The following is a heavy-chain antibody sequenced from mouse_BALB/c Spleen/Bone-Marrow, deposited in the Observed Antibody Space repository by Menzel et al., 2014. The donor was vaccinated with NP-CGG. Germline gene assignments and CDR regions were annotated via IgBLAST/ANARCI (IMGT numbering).Heavy chain of an antibody. CDR1: GYTFTSYW. CDR3: TRRGLGRGGFDY. D-gene: IGHD4-1*01. CDR2: IYPGSGST. Sequence: GSELVRPGASVKLSCKASGYTFTSYWMHWVKQRPGQGLEWIGNIYPGSGSTNYDEKFKSKATLTVDTSSSTAYMQLSSLTSEDSAVYYCTRRGLGRGGFDYWGQGTTLTVSS. V-gene: IGHV1S22*01. J-gene: IGHJ2*01.